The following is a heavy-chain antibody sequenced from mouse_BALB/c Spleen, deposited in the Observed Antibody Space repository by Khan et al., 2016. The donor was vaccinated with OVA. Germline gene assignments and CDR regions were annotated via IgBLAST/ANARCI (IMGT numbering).Heavy chain of an antibody. V-gene: IGHV1S34*01. CDR1: GYSFTGYY. J-gene: IGHJ3*01. Sequence: LVKTGASVKISCKASGYSFTGYYMHWVKQSPGKSLEWIGYISCYNGSTTYNQKFKGLATFTVDTSSSTAYMQFNSLTSDDSAVYYCARWDYYGSSSFAYWGQGTVVTVSA. CDR2: ISCYNGST. CDR3: ARWDYYGSSSFAY. D-gene: IGHD1-1*01.